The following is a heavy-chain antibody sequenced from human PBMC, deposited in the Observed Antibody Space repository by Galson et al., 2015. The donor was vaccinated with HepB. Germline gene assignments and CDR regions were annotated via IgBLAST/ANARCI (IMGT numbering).Heavy chain of an antibody. V-gene: IGHV3-30*04. Sequence: SLRLSCAASGFGFNAYAMHWVRQAPGKGLEWVAFISDNGSNKYYRDSVKGRFTISRDNFKNTLYLQINSLRADDTAIYYCARGHSSDYDPTPFDLWGQGTLVTVSS. CDR3: ARGHSSDYDPTPFDL. D-gene: IGHD6-19*01. J-gene: IGHJ4*02. CDR1: GFGFNAYA. CDR2: ISDNGSNK.